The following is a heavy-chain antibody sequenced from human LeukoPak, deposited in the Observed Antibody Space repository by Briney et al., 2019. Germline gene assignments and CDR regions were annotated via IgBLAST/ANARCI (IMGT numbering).Heavy chain of an antibody. CDR1: GFTFTSYW. CDR2: IFPGDADT. Sequence: PGESLKISCKGSGFTFTSYWIGGVRQMPGKGLEWMGIIFPGDADTRYSPSFQGQVTISAATSISTAYLQWSSLKASETAMYYCARLVRSGWYYDSWGQGTLVTVSS. J-gene: IGHJ4*02. D-gene: IGHD6-19*01. V-gene: IGHV5-51*01. CDR3: ARLVRSGWYYDS.